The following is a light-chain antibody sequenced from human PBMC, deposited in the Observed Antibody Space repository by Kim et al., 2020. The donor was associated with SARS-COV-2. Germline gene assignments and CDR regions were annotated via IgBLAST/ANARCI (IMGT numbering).Light chain of an antibody. CDR2: GKN. Sequence: SSELTQDPAVSVALGQTVRITCQGDSLRSYYVTWYQQKPGQAPILVIYGKNNRPSGIPDRFSGSSSGNTASLTITGTQAGDEADYYCNSRDSNDNVVFGGGTQLTV. CDR3: NSRDSNDNVV. CDR1: SLRSYY. V-gene: IGLV3-19*01. J-gene: IGLJ2*01.